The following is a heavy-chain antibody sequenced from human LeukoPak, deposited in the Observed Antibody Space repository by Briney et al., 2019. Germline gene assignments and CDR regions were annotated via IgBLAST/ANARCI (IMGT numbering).Heavy chain of an antibody. D-gene: IGHD6-6*01. V-gene: IGHV5-51*01. CDR2: IYPGGSDT. CDR3: ARHRYLYSSSKLVYMDV. J-gene: IGHJ6*03. Sequence: GESLKVSCKGSGYSFTSYWIGWVRQMPGKGLEWMGIIYPGGSDTRYNPSFQGQVTISADKSISTAYLQWSSLKASDTAMYYCARHRYLYSSSKLVYMDVWGKGTTVTVSS. CDR1: GYSFTSYW.